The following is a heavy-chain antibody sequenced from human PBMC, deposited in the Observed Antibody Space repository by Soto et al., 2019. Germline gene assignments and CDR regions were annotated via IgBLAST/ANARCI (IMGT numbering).Heavy chain of an antibody. J-gene: IGHJ4*02. V-gene: IGHV1-18*04. CDR2: ISAYNGNT. D-gene: IGHD3-22*01. CDR1: GSTFTSYG. Sequence: GASVKVSCKASGSTFTSYGISWVRQAPGQGLEWMGWISAYNGNTNYAQKIQGRVTMTTDTSTSTAYMELRSLRSDDTAVYYCARDQEDYYESSVYPLDYWGQGTLVTVSS. CDR3: ARDQEDYYESSVYPLDY.